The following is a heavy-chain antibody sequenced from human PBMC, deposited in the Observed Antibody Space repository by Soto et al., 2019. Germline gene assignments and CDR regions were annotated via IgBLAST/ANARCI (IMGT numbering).Heavy chain of an antibody. D-gene: IGHD2-21*02. V-gene: IGHV4-31*03. CDR3: ARATDLAYCGGDCYWFDP. Sequence: SSETLSLTCTVSGGSISSGGYYWSWIRQHPGKGLEWIGYIYYSGSTYYNPSLKSRVTISVDTSKNQFSLKLSSVTAADTAVYYCARATDLAYCGGDCYWFDPWGQGTLVTVSS. CDR2: IYYSGST. CDR1: GGSISSGGYY. J-gene: IGHJ5*02.